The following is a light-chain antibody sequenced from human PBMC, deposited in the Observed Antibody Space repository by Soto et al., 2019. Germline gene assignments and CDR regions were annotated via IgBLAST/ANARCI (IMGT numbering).Light chain of an antibody. Sequence: DIQLTQSPSFLSASVGDIVTITFRASQGISSYLAWYQQKPGKATKILIYAASTLQSGVPSRFSGSGSGTEFTLTISSLQPEDFATYYCQQLNSYPLTFGQGTRLEI. CDR3: QQLNSYPLT. J-gene: IGKJ5*01. CDR1: QGISSY. CDR2: AAS. V-gene: IGKV1-9*01.